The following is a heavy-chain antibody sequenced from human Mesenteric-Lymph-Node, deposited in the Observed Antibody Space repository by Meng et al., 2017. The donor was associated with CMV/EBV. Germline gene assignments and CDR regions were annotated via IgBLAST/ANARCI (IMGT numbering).Heavy chain of an antibody. D-gene: IGHD2-21*01. CDR1: GVSFSDYW. CDR2: VNDRRST. V-gene: IGHV4-34*01. J-gene: IGHJ4*02. CDR3: ARRVGIVYYFDY. Sequence: CALLGVSFSDYWWGPIRQPPGKGLEWIVEVNDRRSTNYNPSLNSRVTISADTSRKQCSWKLTAVIAAETAIYYGARRVGIVYYFDYWGQGTLVTVSS.